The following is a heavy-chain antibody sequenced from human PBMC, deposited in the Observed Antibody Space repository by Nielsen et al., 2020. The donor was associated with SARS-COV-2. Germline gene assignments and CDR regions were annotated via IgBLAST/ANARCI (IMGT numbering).Heavy chain of an antibody. V-gene: IGHV1-69*13. CDR1: GYTFTSYY. Sequence: SVKVSCKASGYTFTSYYMHWVRQAPGQGLEWMGGIIPIFGTANYAQKFQGRVTITADESTSTAYMELSSLRSEDTAVYYCAKGPIVVVPAAIYYYYGMDVWGQGTTVTVSS. J-gene: IGHJ6*02. D-gene: IGHD2-2*01. CDR2: IIPIFGTA. CDR3: AKGPIVVVPAAIYYYYGMDV.